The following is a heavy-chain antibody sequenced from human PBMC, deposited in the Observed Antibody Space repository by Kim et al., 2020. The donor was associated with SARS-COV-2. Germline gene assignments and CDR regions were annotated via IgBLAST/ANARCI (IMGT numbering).Heavy chain of an antibody. CDR2: IYHSGST. V-gene: IGHV4-4*02. CDR1: GGSISSSNW. CDR3: AREGGIAAAEYYFDY. Sequence: SETLSLTCAVSGGSISSSNWWSWVRQPPGKGLEWIGEIYHSGSTNYNPSLKSRVTISVDKSKNQFSLKLSSVTAADTAVYYCAREGGIAAAEYYFDYWGQGTLVTVSS. J-gene: IGHJ4*02. D-gene: IGHD6-13*01.